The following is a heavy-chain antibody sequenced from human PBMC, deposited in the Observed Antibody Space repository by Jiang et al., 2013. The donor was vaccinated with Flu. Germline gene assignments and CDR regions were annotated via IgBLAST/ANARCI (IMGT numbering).Heavy chain of an antibody. V-gene: IGHV3-43D*03. CDR1: GFTFDDYA. J-gene: IGHJ4*02. D-gene: IGHD6-13*01. Sequence: QLVESGGVVVQPGGSLRLSCAASGFTFDDYAMHWVRQAPGKGLEWVSLISWDGGSTYYADSVKGRFTISRDNSKNSLYLQMNSLRAEDTALYYCAKELETAGTGPFDYWGQGTLVTVSS. CDR2: ISWDGGST. CDR3: AKELETAGTGPFDY.